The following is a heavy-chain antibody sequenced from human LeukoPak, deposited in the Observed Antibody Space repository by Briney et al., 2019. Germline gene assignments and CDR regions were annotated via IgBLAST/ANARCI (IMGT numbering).Heavy chain of an antibody. D-gene: IGHD4-17*01. CDR3: AKDLRGYGDYDY. V-gene: IGHV3-23*01. CDR1: GFTFSSYA. CDR2: ISGNGVGT. J-gene: IGHJ4*02. Sequence: GWSLRLSCAASGFTFSSYAMSWVRQAPGKGLEWVSAISGNGVGTYYADSVKGRFTISRDNSKNTLYLQMNSLRAEDTAVYYCAKDLRGYGDYDYWGQGTPVTVPS.